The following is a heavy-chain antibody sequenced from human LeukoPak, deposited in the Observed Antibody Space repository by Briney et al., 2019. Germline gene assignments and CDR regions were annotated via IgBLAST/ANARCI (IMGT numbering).Heavy chain of an antibody. J-gene: IGHJ3*02. V-gene: IGHV4-34*01. D-gene: IGHD6-13*01. CDR1: GGSFSGYY. CDR2: INHSGST. CDR3: ARCPGSWSGYDAFDI. Sequence: SETLSLTCAVYGGSFSGYYWSWIRQPPGKGLEWIGEINHSGSTNYNPSLKGRVTISVDTSKNQSSLKLSSVTAADTAVYYCARCPGSWSGYDAFDIWGQGTMVTVSS.